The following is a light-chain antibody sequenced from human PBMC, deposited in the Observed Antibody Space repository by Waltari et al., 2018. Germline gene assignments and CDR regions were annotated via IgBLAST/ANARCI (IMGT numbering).Light chain of an antibody. J-gene: IGLJ3*02. CDR3: QSYNSTGWV. CDR2: ENN. CDR1: RGSIVSNY. V-gene: IGLV6-57*03. Sequence: FMLTQPHSVSESPGKRVTISCTRSRGSIVSNYVQWYQQRPGSAPTTIIYENNRRPSGVPDRFSVSIDSSSNAASLVSSGVKTEDEADYYCQSYNSTGWVFGGGTKLTVL.